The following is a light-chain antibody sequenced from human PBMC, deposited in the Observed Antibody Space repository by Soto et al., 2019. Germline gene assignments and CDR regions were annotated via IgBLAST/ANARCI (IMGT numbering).Light chain of an antibody. J-gene: IGKJ4*01. CDR1: QSVSSSY. V-gene: IGKV3-20*01. Sequence: EIVLTQSPGILSLSPGERATLSCRASQSVSSSYLAWYQQKPGQAPRLLIYGASSRATGIPDRFSGSGSGTDFTLTISRLEPEDFAVYYCQQYGSSPQLTFGQGTKVDIK. CDR2: GAS. CDR3: QQYGSSPQLT.